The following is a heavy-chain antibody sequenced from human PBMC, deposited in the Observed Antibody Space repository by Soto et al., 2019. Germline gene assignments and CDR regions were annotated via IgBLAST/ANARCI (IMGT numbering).Heavy chain of an antibody. CDR3: AKAPKYYDSSGYYDY. Sequence: PWGSLLVSCAASGFTFSIYAMSWVRQAPGKGLEWVSAISGSGGSTYYADSVKGRFTISRDNSKNTLYLQMNSLRAEDTAVYYCAKAPKYYDSSGYYDYWGQGTLVTVSS. CDR2: ISGSGGST. CDR1: GFTFSIYA. D-gene: IGHD3-22*01. J-gene: IGHJ4*02. V-gene: IGHV3-23*01.